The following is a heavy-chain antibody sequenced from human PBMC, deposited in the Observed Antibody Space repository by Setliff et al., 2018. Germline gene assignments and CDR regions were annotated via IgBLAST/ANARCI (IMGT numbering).Heavy chain of an antibody. CDR2: IYPGDSDT. V-gene: IGHV5-51*01. J-gene: IGHJ4*02. CDR1: GYTFMTYW. CDR3: ASSTVTQYFDY. Sequence: PGESLKISCKGSGYTFMTYWTSWVRQMPGKGLEWMGIIYPGDSDTTYSPSFQGQVTISAVKSISTAYLKWSTLKASDTAMYYCASSTVTQYFDYLGQGTLVTVSS. D-gene: IGHD4-17*01.